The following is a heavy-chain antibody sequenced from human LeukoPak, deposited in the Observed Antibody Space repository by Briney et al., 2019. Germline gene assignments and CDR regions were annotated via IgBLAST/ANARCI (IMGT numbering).Heavy chain of an antibody. CDR1: GFTFSSYA. D-gene: IGHD6-13*01. Sequence: GGSLRLSCAASGFTFSSYAMHWVRQAPGKGLEYVSAISSNGGSTYYANSVKGRFTISRDNSKNTLYLQMGSLRAEDMAVYYCARASSSWVSGYYYYMDVWGKGTTVTVSS. V-gene: IGHV3-64*01. CDR2: ISSNGGST. CDR3: ARASSSWVSGYYYYMDV. J-gene: IGHJ6*03.